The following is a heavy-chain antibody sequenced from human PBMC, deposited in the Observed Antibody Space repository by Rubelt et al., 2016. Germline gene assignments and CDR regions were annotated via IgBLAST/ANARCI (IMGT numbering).Heavy chain of an antibody. V-gene: IGHV3-7*01. J-gene: IGHJ4*02. Sequence: GGSLRLSCVGSGFSFGSHWMSWVRQAPGKGLEWVASITQLGSEKHYVDSVRARFTISRDDARSSLFLQMNSLRADDTAVYYCTRDAYIAGGTNYGLDWGQGTLVTVSS. CDR3: TRDAYIAGGTNYGLD. D-gene: IGHD1-26*01. CDR2: ITQLGSEK. CDR1: GFSFGSHW.